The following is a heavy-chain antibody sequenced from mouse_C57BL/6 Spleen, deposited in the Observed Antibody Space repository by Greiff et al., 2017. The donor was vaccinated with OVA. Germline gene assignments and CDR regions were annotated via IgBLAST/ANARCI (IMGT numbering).Heavy chain of an antibody. CDR2: INPNNGGT. CDR3: ARSEGGLELSY. CDR1: GYTFTDYY. V-gene: IGHV1-26*01. Sequence: EVQLQQSGPELVKPGASVKISCKASGYTFTDYYMNWVKQSHGKSLEWIGDINPNNGGTSYNQKFKGKATLTVDKSSSTAYMELRSLTSEDSAVYYCARSEGGLELSYWGQGTLVTVSA. D-gene: IGHD3-1*01. J-gene: IGHJ3*01.